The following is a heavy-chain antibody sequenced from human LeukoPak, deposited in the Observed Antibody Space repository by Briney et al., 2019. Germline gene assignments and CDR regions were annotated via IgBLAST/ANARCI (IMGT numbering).Heavy chain of an antibody. CDR3: ARVRGVYYYYGMDV. CDR2: MNPNSGNT. CDR1: GYTFTSYD. V-gene: IGHV1-8*01. D-gene: IGHD1-26*01. Sequence: VASVKVSCTASGYTFTSYDINWVRQATGQGLEWMGWMNPNSGNTGYAQKFQGRVTMTRNTSISTAYMELSSLRSEDTAVYYCARVRGVYYYYGMDVWGQGTTVTVSS. J-gene: IGHJ6*02.